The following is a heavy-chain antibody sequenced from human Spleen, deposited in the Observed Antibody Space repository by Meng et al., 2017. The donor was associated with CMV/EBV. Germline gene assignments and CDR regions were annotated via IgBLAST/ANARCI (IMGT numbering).Heavy chain of an antibody. J-gene: IGHJ4*02. CDR1: GGSISSNSYY. CDR3: ARDAGVTIYYFDY. CDR2: IYYSGST. V-gene: IGHV4-61*01. D-gene: IGHD4-11*01. Sequence: GSLRLSCTVSGGSISSNSYYWSWIRQPPGKGLEWIGYIYYSGSTNYNPSLKSRITISLDTSKNQFSLKLSSATAADTAVYYCARDAGVTIYYFDYWGQGMLVTVSS.